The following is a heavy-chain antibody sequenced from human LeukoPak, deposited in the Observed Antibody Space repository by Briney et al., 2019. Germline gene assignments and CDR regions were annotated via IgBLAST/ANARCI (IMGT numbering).Heavy chain of an antibody. CDR2: IIPIFGTA. V-gene: IGHV1-69*05. CDR1: GGTFSSYA. Sequence: SVKVSCKASGGTFSSYAISWVRQAPGQGLEWVGGIIPIFGTANYAQKFQGRVTMTTDTSTSTAYMELRSLRSDDTAVYYCATLPPYDFWSGYGAFDIWGQGTMVTVSS. J-gene: IGHJ3*02. CDR3: ATLPPYDFWSGYGAFDI. D-gene: IGHD3-3*01.